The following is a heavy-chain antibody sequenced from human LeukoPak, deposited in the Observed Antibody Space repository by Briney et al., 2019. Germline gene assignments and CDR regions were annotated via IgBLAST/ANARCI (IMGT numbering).Heavy chain of an antibody. J-gene: IGHJ4*02. CDR3: ARKLTIAVAGNDFDY. Sequence: ASAKVSCKASGYTFTSYAMNWVRQAPGQGLEWMGWINTNTGNPTYAQGFTGRFVFSLDTSVSTAYLQISSLKAEDTAVYYCARKLTIAVAGNDFDYWGQGTLVTVSS. V-gene: IGHV7-4-1*02. CDR1: GYTFTSYA. D-gene: IGHD6-19*01. CDR2: INTNTGNP.